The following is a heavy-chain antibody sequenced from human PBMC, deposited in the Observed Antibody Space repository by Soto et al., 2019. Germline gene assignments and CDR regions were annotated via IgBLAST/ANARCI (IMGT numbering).Heavy chain of an antibody. CDR3: ARDPWAADY. CDR2: IYSGGST. J-gene: IGHJ4*02. CDR1: GFTVSTKY. Sequence: EVQLVESGGGLVQPGGSLRLSCAASGFTVSTKYMSWVRQAPGKGLEWVSVIYSGGSTFYADSVRGIFTISRDNSKNTVNLQMNSLRAEDTAVYYCARDPWAADYWGQETLVTVSS. D-gene: IGHD3-16*01. V-gene: IGHV3-66*01.